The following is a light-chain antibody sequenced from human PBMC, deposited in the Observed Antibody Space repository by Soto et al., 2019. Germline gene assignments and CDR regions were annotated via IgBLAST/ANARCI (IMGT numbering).Light chain of an antibody. J-gene: IGLJ3*02. Sequence: QSVLTQPPSVSAAPGQKVTISCSGTSSNIGNNYVSWYQQFPGAAPKLLIYENNKRPSGIPHRFSGSKSGTSATLGITGLQTGDDDDYYCGTWHSSLSTWVFGGGTKLTVL. CDR3: GTWHSSLSTWV. CDR2: ENN. V-gene: IGLV1-51*02. CDR1: SSNIGNNY.